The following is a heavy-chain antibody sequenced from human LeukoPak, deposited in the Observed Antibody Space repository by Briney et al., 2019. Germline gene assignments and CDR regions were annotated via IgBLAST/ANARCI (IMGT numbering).Heavy chain of an antibody. V-gene: IGHV3-73*01. CDR1: GXDFSDFY. CDR2: IRSKHSSYTT. D-gene: IGHD2-15*01. J-gene: IGHJ4*02. CDR3: SRQHCSGGSCSYVDY. Sequence: GGSLRLSCAASGXDFSDFYIHWVRQASGRGLEWVGLIRSKHSSYTTVYAASVKGRFTISRDDSKNTAYLQMNSLKAEDTAVYYCSRQHCSGGSCSYVDYWGQGTLVTVSS.